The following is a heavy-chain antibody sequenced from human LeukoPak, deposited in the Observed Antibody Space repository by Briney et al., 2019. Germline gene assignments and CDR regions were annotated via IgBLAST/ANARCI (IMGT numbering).Heavy chain of an antibody. V-gene: IGHV4-4*02. CDR2: ISHCGDT. CDR3: STRDQSRTDVVPPDY. Sequence: SETLSLTCAVSGVSISSCNWWTWVRQPPGKGLEWIGEISHCGDTKYSPSLRTRVTIPIDRSKNHLSLNLNSVTAADTAIYYCSTRDQSRTDVVPPDYWGQGTLVTVSS. J-gene: IGHJ4*02. D-gene: IGHD5/OR15-5a*01. CDR1: GVSISSCNW.